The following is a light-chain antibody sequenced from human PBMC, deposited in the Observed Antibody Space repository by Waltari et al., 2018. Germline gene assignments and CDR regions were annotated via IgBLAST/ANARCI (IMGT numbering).Light chain of an antibody. CDR3: MQTTHWPLT. CDR2: KVS. CDR1: QSLVHSDGNTY. J-gene: IGKJ1*01. Sequence: DVVMSKSPLSLPVTLGQQASISCRSSQSLVHSDGNTYLNWFQQRPGQSPRRLIYKVSRRDAGAPDRFSGSGSGSDFTLNINRVEAEDVGVYYCMQTTHWPLTFGQGTKVEIK. V-gene: IGKV2-30*02.